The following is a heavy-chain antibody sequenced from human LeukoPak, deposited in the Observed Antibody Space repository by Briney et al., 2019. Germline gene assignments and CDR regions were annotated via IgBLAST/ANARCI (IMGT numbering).Heavy chain of an antibody. CDR2: IYTSGST. CDR3: ARDGDSGDYAY. CDR1: GGSISSGSYY. Sequence: SETLSLTCTVSGGSISSGSYYWCWIRQPAGLGLDWIVSIYTSGSTNYNPSLNSRVTISADTSKNPFSLKLTSVTAADTAVYYCARDGDSGDYAYWGQGTLVTVSS. V-gene: IGHV4-61*02. D-gene: IGHD4-17*01. J-gene: IGHJ4*02.